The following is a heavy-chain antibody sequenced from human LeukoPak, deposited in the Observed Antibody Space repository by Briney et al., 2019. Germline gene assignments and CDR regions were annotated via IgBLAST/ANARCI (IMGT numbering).Heavy chain of an antibody. CDR2: IIPIFGTA. D-gene: IGHD2-8*01. V-gene: IGHV1-69*13. CDR3: ARYCTNGVCQNWFDP. Sequence: SVKVSCKASGGTFSSYAISWVRQAPGQGLEWMGRIIPIFGTANYAQKFQGRVTITADESTSTAYMELSSLRSEDTAVYYCARYCTNGVCQNWFDPWGQGTLVTVSS. CDR1: GGTFSSYA. J-gene: IGHJ5*02.